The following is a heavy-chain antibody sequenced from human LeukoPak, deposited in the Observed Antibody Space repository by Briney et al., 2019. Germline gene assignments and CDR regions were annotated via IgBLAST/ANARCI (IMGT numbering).Heavy chain of an antibody. CDR1: GYSISSGYY. V-gene: IGHV4-38-2*02. CDR3: ARAGPAATFDY. D-gene: IGHD2-2*01. J-gene: IGHJ4*02. Sequence: SETLSLTCSVSGYSISSGYYWGWIRQPPGKGLEWIGRIYTSGSTNYNPSLKSRVTMSVDTSKNQFSLKLSSVTAADTAVYYCARAGPAATFDYWGQGTLVTVSS. CDR2: IYTSGST.